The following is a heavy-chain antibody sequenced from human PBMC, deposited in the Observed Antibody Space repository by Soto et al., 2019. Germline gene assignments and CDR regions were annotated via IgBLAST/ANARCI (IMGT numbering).Heavy chain of an antibody. D-gene: IGHD3-3*02. V-gene: IGHV3-33*01. Sequence: GGALRLSCSVSGFPFSFYGFHWVRQSPGKGLEWLGVIVSDGSAIYHADSLEGRFFISRDNSKDILYLQMNSLRVEDTAVYYCARDDAFDNENGFDMWGQGTMVTVSS. CDR1: GFPFSFYG. CDR2: IVSDGSAI. J-gene: IGHJ3*02. CDR3: ARDDAFDNENGFDM.